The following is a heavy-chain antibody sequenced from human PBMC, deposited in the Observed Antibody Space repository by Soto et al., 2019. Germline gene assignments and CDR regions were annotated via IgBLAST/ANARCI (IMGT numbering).Heavy chain of an antibody. CDR3: ARVAIGRTIQLWLHGLAYDYYYGMDV. CDR1: GFTFSSYW. CDR2: IKQDGSEK. Sequence: EVQLVESGGGLVQPGGSLRLSCAASGFTFSSYWMSWVRQAPGKGLEWVANIKQDGSEKYYVDSVKGRFTISRDNAKNSRYLQMNSLRAEDTAVYYCARVAIGRTIQLWLHGLAYDYYYGMDVWGQGTTVTVSS. V-gene: IGHV3-7*05. J-gene: IGHJ6*02. D-gene: IGHD5-18*01.